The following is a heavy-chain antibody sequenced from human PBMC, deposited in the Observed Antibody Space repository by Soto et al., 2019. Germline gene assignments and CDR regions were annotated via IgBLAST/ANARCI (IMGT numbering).Heavy chain of an antibody. D-gene: IGHD3-22*01. CDR2: ISSSGSTI. CDR3: ARSRRYYYDSSGYCPDY. Sequence: GGSLRLSCAASGPTFSDYYMSWIRQAPGKGLEWVSYISSSGSTIYYADSVKGRFTISRDNAKNSLYLQMNSLRAEDTAVYYCARSRRYYYDSSGYCPDYWGQGTLVTVS. J-gene: IGHJ4*02. CDR1: GPTFSDYY. V-gene: IGHV3-11*01.